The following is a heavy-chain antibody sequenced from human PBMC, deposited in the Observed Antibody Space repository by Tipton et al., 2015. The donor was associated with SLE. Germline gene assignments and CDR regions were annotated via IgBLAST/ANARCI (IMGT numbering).Heavy chain of an antibody. Sequence: SLRLSCAASGFTFSSYAMHWVRQAPGKGLEWVAVISYDGSNKYYADSVKGRFTISRDNSKNTLYLQMNSLRAEDTAVYYCANPVGYGSGTGGYWGQGTLVTVSS. V-gene: IGHV3-30*04. D-gene: IGHD3-10*01. CDR2: ISYDGSNK. CDR3: ANPVGYGSGTGGY. CDR1: GFTFSSYA. J-gene: IGHJ4*02.